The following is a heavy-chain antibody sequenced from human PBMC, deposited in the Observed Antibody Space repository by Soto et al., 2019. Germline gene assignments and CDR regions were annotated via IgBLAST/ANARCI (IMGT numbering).Heavy chain of an antibody. Sequence: EVQLLESGGSLVRPGGSLRLSCAASGFTFSSYAMSWVRQAPGKGLEWVSSISGSGGSTYYADSVKGRFTVSRDNSKNTLYLRMNSLRAEDTAVYYCAKRIAAAGTNALDVWGQGTTVTVSS. CDR2: ISGSGGST. J-gene: IGHJ6*02. CDR1: GFTFSSYA. V-gene: IGHV3-23*01. D-gene: IGHD6-13*01. CDR3: AKRIAAAGTNALDV.